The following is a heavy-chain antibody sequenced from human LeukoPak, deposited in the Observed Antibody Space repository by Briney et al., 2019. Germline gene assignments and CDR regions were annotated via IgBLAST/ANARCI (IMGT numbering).Heavy chain of an antibody. CDR1: GYSISSGYY. Sequence: PSETLSLTCTVSGYSISSGYYWGWIRQPPGKGLEWIGSIYHSGSTYYNPSLKSRVTISVDTSKNQFSLKLSSVTAADTAVYYCGGEVVVNYWGQGTLVTVSS. V-gene: IGHV4-38-2*02. CDR2: IYHSGST. D-gene: IGHD2-15*01. CDR3: GGEVVVNY. J-gene: IGHJ4*02.